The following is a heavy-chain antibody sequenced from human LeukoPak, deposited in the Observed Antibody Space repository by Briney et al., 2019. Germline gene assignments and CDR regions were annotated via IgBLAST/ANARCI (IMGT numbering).Heavy chain of an antibody. J-gene: IGHJ3*02. CDR3: ARETYYYDSSGSVWAFDI. V-gene: IGHV4-4*07. D-gene: IGHD3-22*01. Sequence: PSETLSLTCTVSGGSISSYYWSWIRQPAGKGLEWIGRIYTSGSTNYNPSLKGRVTMSVDTSKNQFSLKLSSVTAADTAVYYCARETYYYDSSGSVWAFDIWGQGTMVTVSS. CDR2: IYTSGST. CDR1: GGSISSYY.